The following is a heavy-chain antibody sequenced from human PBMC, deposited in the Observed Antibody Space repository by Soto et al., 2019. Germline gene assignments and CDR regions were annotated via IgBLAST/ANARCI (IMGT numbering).Heavy chain of an antibody. Sequence: QVQLVQSGAEVKKPGASVKVSCKASGYTFTSYDINWVRQATGQGLEWMGWMNPNSGNTGYAQKFQGRVTMTRNTSIGTAYMELSSLRSEDTAVYYCCLGTTLYYYYGMDVWGQGTTVTVSS. D-gene: IGHD1-1*01. CDR1: GYTFTSYD. V-gene: IGHV1-8*01. CDR3: CLGTTLYYYYGMDV. J-gene: IGHJ6*02. CDR2: MNPNSGNT.